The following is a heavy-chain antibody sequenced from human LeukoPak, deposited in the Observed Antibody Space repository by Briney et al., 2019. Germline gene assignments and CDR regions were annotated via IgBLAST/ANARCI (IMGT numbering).Heavy chain of an antibody. CDR3: AKDYTAMVRGPDY. V-gene: IGHV3-9*01. CDR1: GFTFDDYA. J-gene: IGHJ4*02. Sequence: HPGGSLRLSCAASGFTFDDYAMHWVRQAPGKGLGWVSGISWNSGSIGYANSVKGRFTISRDNAKNSLYLQMNSLRAEDTALYYCAKDYTAMVRGPDYWGQGTLVTVSS. CDR2: ISWNSGSI. D-gene: IGHD5-18*01.